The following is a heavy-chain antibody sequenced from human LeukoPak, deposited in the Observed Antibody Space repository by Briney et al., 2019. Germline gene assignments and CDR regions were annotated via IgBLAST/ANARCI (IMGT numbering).Heavy chain of an antibody. V-gene: IGHV4-4*07. J-gene: IGHJ6*02. D-gene: IGHD3-9*01. CDR3: ARDLPQAYYDILTGYSSYYYGMDV. CDR1: GGSISSYY. CDR2: IYTSGST. Sequence: SETLSLICTVSGGSISSYYWSWIRQPAGKGLEWVGRIYTSGSTNYNPSLKSRVTMSVDTSKNQFSLELSSVTAADTAVYYCARDLPQAYYDILTGYSSYYYGMDVWGQGTTVTVSS.